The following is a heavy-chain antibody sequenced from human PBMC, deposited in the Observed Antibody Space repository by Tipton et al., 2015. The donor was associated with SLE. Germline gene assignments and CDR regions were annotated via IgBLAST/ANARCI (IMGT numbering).Heavy chain of an antibody. CDR2: INHSGST. J-gene: IGHJ4*02. CDR1: GGSFSGYY. CDR3: ARAPGSSLDY. Sequence: TLSLTCAVYGGSFSGYYWTWIRQPPGKGLEWIGEINHSGSTNYNPSLKSRVTISVDTSKNQFSLKLNSVTAADTAVYYCARAPGSSLDYWGQGTLVTVSS. D-gene: IGHD6-13*01. V-gene: IGHV4-34*01.